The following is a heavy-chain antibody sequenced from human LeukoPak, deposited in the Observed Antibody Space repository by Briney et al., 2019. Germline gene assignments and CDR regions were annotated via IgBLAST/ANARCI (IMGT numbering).Heavy chain of an antibody. CDR3: ARDLGYSGYEALDY. V-gene: IGHV1-2*04. D-gene: IGHD5-12*01. J-gene: IGHJ4*02. CDR1: GYTFTGYY. CDR2: INPNSGGT. Sequence: GASVKVSCKASGYTFTGYYMHWVRQAPGQGLEWMGWINPNSGGTNYAQKFQGWVTMTRDTSISTAYMELSRLRSDDTAVYYCARDLGYSGYEALDYWGQGTLVTVSS.